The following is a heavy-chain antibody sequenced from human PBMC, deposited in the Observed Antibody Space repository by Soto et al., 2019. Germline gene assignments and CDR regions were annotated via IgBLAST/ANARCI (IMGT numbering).Heavy chain of an antibody. Sequence: PGGSLRLSCAASGFTFTFYAMSWVRQAPGKGLQWVSSISSSSSYIYYADSVKGRFTISRDNAKNSLYLQMNSLRAEDTAVYYCARCVSTIEGWFDPWGQGTLVTVSS. CDR3: ARCVSTIEGWFDP. J-gene: IGHJ5*02. D-gene: IGHD6-13*01. CDR2: ISSSSSYI. CDR1: GFTFTFYA. V-gene: IGHV3-21*01.